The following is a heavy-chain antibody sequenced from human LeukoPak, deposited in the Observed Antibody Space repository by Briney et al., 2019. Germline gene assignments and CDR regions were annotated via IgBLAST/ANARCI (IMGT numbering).Heavy chain of an antibody. CDR1: GGSISSGNYY. CDR3: ARDLGDYWSGFRSYFFDY. V-gene: IGHV4-39*07. Sequence: SETLSLTCTVSGGSISSGNYYWGWIRQPPGKGLEWIGSISHSGSTYYNASLKSRVRISVDTSKNQFSLKLSSVTAADTAVYYCARDLGDYWSGFRSYFFDYWGQGTLVTVSS. D-gene: IGHD3-3*01. CDR2: ISHSGST. J-gene: IGHJ4*02.